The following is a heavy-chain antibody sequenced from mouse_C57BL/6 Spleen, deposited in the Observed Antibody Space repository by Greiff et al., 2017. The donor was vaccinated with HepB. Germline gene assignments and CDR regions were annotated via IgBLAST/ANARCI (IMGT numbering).Heavy chain of an antibody. J-gene: IGHJ4*01. V-gene: IGHV1-20*01. D-gene: IGHD2-4*01. CDR3: AREDYITRAMDY. CDR1: GYSFTGYF. Sequence: VQLQQSGPELVKPGDSVKISCKASGYSFTGYFMNWVMQSHGKSLEWIGRINPYNGDTFYNQKFKGKATLTVDKSSSTAHMELRSLTSEDSAVYYCAREDYITRAMDYWGQGTSVTVSS. CDR2: INPYNGDT.